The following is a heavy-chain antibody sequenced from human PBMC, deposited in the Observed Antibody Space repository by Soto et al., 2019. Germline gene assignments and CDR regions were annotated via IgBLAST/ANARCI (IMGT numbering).Heavy chain of an antibody. CDR1: GGSISSYY. D-gene: IGHD1-26*01. Sequence: SETLSLTCTVSGGSISSYYWCWIRQPQAKGQEWIGNIYYSESTNYNPYLNRQVTISVDTSTYQIPLNLSSMTAADTAASYCSRGALPHDASYYALDIWGQGTMVTVSS. CDR3: SRGALPHDASYYALDI. CDR2: IYYSEST. V-gene: IGHV4-59*01. J-gene: IGHJ3*02.